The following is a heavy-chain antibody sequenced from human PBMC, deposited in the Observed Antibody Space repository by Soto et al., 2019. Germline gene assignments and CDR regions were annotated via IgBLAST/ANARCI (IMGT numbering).Heavy chain of an antibody. D-gene: IGHD2-2*01. CDR3: ARACSSNSCYDVFDY. Sequence: PSETLSLTCSVSGDSVSSGDYYWSWIRQPPGKGLEWIGHVYFSGSTNYIPSLKSRLTMSVDTAKNQFSLKLNSVTAADTAVYYCARACSSNSCYDVFDYWGQGTLVTV. CDR2: VYFSGST. V-gene: IGHV4-61*08. CDR1: GDSVSSGDYY. J-gene: IGHJ4*02.